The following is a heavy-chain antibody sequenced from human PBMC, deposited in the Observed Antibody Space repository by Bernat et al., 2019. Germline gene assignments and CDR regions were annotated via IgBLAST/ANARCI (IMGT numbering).Heavy chain of an antibody. D-gene: IGHD2-21*01. CDR1: GFTFSSYS. J-gene: IGHJ4*02. V-gene: IGHV3-21*01. CDR3: ARGPSGVVGIAPFDY. Sequence: EVQLVESGGGLVKPGGSLRLSCAASGFTFSSYSMNWVRQAPGKGLEWVSSISSSSSYIYYADSVKGRFTISRDNAKNSLYLQMNSLRAEDTAVYYCARGPSGVVGIAPFDYWGQGTLVTVSS. CDR2: ISSSSSYI.